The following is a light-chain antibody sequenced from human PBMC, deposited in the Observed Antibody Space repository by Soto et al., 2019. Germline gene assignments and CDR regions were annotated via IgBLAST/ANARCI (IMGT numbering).Light chain of an antibody. V-gene: IGLV1-47*01. CDR3: AAWDDSLRGPV. Sequence: QSVLTQPPSASGTPGQRVTISCSGSSSNIGSHYVYWYQQLPGTAPKLLIYRNNQRPSGVPDRFSGSKSGTSASLAISGLRSEDEADYYCAAWDDSLRGPVFGGGTKLTVL. CDR2: RNN. J-gene: IGLJ2*01. CDR1: SSNIGSHY.